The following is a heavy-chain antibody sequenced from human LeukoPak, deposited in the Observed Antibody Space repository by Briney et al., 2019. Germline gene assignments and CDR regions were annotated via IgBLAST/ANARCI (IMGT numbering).Heavy chain of an antibody. CDR2: IYSDGKV. D-gene: IGHD3-10*01. J-gene: IGHJ3*01. CDR3: VRERPTYGLDALDV. CDR1: GFTVSSTY. Sequence: TGGSLRLSCAASGFTVSSTYMSWVRQTPGKGLEWVSVIYSDGKVYYIDSVKSRFTISRDTSKNTVYLQMNSLRAEDTAIYYCVRERPTYGLDALDVWGHGTMVTVSS. V-gene: IGHV3-53*01.